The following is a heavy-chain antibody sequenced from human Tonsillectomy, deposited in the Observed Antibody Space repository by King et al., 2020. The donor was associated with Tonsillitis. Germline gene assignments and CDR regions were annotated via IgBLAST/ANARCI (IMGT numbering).Heavy chain of an antibody. CDR1: GFTFSAYS. Sequence: VQLVESGGGLVKPGGSLRLSCAASGFTFSAYSMNWVRQAPGKGLEWVSSISPSSGYIYYADSMKGRFTNSRDNAKNSLYLQMNSLRAEDTAVYYCARGHSGSYQRGDAFDIWGQGTMVTVSS. J-gene: IGHJ3*02. D-gene: IGHD1-26*01. CDR2: ISPSSGYI. CDR3: ARGHSGSYQRGDAFDI. V-gene: IGHV3-21*01.